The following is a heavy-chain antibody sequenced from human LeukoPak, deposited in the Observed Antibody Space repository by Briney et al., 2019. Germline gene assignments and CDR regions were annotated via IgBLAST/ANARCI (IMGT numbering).Heavy chain of an antibody. CDR2: IDPSDSYT. CDR1: GYSFTSYW. Sequence: GESLKISCKGSGYSFTSYWISWVRQLPGKGLEWMGRIDPSDSYTNYSPSFQGHVTISADKSISTAYLQWSSLKASDTAMYYCARLGVVVAAFDYWGQGTLVTVSS. CDR3: ARLGVVVAAFDY. D-gene: IGHD2-15*01. V-gene: IGHV5-10-1*01. J-gene: IGHJ4*02.